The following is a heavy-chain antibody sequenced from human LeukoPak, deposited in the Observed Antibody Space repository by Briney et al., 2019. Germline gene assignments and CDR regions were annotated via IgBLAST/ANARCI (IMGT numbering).Heavy chain of an antibody. Sequence: PGGSLRLSCAASGFTFSTYWMSWVRQAPGKGLEWVANIKEDGSDKYYVDSVKGRFTISRDNANNSLYLQMNSLRAEDTAVYYCARLGYCSAGNCFYSMDVWGKGTTVTVSS. J-gene: IGHJ6*04. CDR3: ARLGYCSAGNCFYSMDV. CDR2: IKEDGSDK. CDR1: GFTFSTYW. V-gene: IGHV3-7*03. D-gene: IGHD2-15*01.